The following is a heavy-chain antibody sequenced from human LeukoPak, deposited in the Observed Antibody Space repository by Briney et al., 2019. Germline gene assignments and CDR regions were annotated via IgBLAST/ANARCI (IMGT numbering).Heavy chain of an antibody. D-gene: IGHD2-15*01. CDR1: GGSISSYY. V-gene: IGHV4-59*01. CDR2: IYYSGST. Sequence: SETLSLTCTVSGGSISSYYWSWIRQPPGKGLEWIGYIYYSGSTNYNPSLKSRVTISVDTSKNQFSLKLSSVTAADTAVYYCASSHCGSGSCYSFPPNDAFDIWGQGTMVTVSS. CDR3: ASSHCGSGSCYSFPPNDAFDI. J-gene: IGHJ3*02.